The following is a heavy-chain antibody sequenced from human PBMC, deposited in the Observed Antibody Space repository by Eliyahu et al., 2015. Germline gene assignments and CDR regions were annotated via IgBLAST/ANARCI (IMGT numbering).Heavy chain of an antibody. D-gene: IGHD5-12*01. J-gene: IGHJ6*02. V-gene: IGHV1-69*06. CDR1: GGPFSSFA. CDR2: IIPIFETA. Sequence: QVQLVQSGAEVKKPGSSVRVSCKASGGPFSSFALSWVRQAXGQGLEWMGGIIPIFETANYAQNFRDRVTITADRSTDTTYMDLTSLTSEDTAVYYCAREVDRRGGMDVWGQGTTVTVSS. CDR3: AREVDRRGGMDV.